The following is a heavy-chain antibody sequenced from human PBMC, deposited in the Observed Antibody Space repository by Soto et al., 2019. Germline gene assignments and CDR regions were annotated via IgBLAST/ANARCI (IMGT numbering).Heavy chain of an antibody. D-gene: IGHD6-13*01. J-gene: IGHJ6*02. CDR2: INHSGST. V-gene: IGHV4-34*01. CDR3: ARGDAAAGTGYYYYYGMDV. CDR1: GGSFIGYY. Sequence: SDTLSLTCAVYGGSFIGYYWSWIRQPPGKGLEWIGEINHSGSTNYNPSLKSRVTISVDTSKNQFSLKLSSVTAADTAVYYCARGDAAAGTGYYYYYGMDVWGQGTTVTVSS.